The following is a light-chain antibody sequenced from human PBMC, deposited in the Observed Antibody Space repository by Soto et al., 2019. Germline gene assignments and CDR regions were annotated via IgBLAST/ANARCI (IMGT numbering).Light chain of an antibody. CDR2: GGT. Sequence: QSALTQPASVSGSPGQSITISCTGTSSDVGSYNLVSWYQQHPGEAPKLMIYGGTKRPSGVSNRFSGSKSGNTASLTISGLQSEDEAEYSCCSYAGITTHYVFGTGTKLTVL. V-gene: IGLV2-23*01. CDR1: SSDVGSYNL. CDR3: CSYAGITTHYV. J-gene: IGLJ1*01.